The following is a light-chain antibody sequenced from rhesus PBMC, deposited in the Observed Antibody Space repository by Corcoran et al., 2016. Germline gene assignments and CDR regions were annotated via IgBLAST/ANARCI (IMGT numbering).Light chain of an antibody. Sequence: DIVMTQTPLSLPITPGEPASISCRSSQSLLYSNGKTYLHWYLQKPGQSPQLLIYGGSKRASGVPDRFSCSGRGTEFTLKITKVEAEDVGDYYGVQAIAFPFTFGPGTKLDIK. CDR2: GGS. J-gene: IGKJ3*01. CDR1: QSLLYSNGKTY. CDR3: VQAIAFPFT. V-gene: IGKV2-72*01.